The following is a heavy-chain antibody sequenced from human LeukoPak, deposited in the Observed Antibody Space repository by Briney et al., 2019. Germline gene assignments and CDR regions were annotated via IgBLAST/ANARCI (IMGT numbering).Heavy chain of an antibody. J-gene: IGHJ4*02. CDR1: GYTFTGYY. CDR2: INPNSGGT. D-gene: IGHD3-22*01. V-gene: IGHV1-2*02. CDR3: ARGLTYYYDSSGYSLLGY. Sequence: ASVKVSCKASGYTFTGYYMHWVRQAPGQGLEWMGWINPNSGGTNYAQKFQGRVTMTRDTSISTAYMELSRLRSDDTAVYYCARGLTYYYDSSGYSLLGYWGQGTLVTVSS.